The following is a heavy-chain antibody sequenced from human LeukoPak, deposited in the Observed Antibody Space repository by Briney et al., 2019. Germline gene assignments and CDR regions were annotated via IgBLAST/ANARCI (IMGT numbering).Heavy chain of an antibody. V-gene: IGHV1-8*01. CDR1: GCTFSSHD. D-gene: IGHD6-13*01. CDR2: MNPNSGNT. J-gene: IGHJ6*03. CDR3: ARGYWSSSWSSYYYMDV. Sequence: ASVKVSCKASGCTFSSHDINWVRQATGQGLEWMGWMNPNSGNTGYAQKFQGRVTMTTNTSISTAYMELSSLRSEDTALYFCARGYWSSSWSSYYYMDVWGKGTTVTISS.